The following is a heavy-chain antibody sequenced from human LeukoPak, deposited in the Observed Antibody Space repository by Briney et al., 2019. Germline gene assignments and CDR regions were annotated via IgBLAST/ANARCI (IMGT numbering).Heavy chain of an antibody. Sequence: ASVKVSCKASGYTFTSYDINWVRQAPGQGLEWMGWINPNSGGTNYAQKFRGRVTMTRDTSISTAYMELSRLISDDTAVYYCARSWRFCSGDSCYPIDYWGQGTLVTVSS. D-gene: IGHD2-15*01. CDR2: INPNSGGT. CDR3: ARSWRFCSGDSCYPIDY. V-gene: IGHV1-2*02. J-gene: IGHJ4*02. CDR1: GYTFTSYD.